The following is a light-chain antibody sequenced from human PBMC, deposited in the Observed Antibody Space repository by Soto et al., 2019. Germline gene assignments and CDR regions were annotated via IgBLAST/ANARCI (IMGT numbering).Light chain of an antibody. V-gene: IGKV1-5*01. CDR3: QQYSTFSLT. CDR2: DGS. CDR1: QSISGW. Sequence: DIQMTQSPSTLSAFVGDRVTITCRPSQSISGWLAWYQHKPGKAPRLLMYDGSSLQTGVPSKFSGSGSTTEFTLTISRLQPDDCAIYYCQQYSTFSLTFGQGTKVDI. J-gene: IGKJ1*01.